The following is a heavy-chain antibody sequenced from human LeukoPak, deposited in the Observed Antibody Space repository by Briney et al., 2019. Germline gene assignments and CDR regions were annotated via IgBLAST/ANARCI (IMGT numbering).Heavy chain of an antibody. D-gene: IGHD2-2*01. J-gene: IGHJ4*02. CDR1: GYTFTGYY. V-gene: IGHV1-2*02. Sequence: ASVKVSCKASGYTFTGYYMHWVRQAPGQGLEWMGWINPNSGGTNYAQRFQGRVTMTRDTSISTAYMELSRLRSDDTAVYYCARVFESPSCYDYWGQGTLVTVSS. CDR3: ARVFESPSCYDY. CDR2: INPNSGGT.